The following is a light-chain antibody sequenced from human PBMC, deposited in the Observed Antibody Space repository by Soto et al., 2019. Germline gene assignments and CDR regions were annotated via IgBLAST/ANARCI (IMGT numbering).Light chain of an antibody. CDR1: SSDVGGYNY. Sequence: QSALTQPPSASGSPGQSVTISCTGSSSDVGGYNYVSWYQQHPGKAPKLLVFEVNNRPSGVPDRFSGSKSGNTASLTVSGLQAEDEADYYCCSYAGSNSLLFGGGTKLTVL. CDR2: EVN. J-gene: IGLJ2*01. CDR3: CSYAGSNSLL. V-gene: IGLV2-8*01.